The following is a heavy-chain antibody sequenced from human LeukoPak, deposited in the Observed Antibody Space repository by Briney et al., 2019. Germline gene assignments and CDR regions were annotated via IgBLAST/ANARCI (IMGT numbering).Heavy chain of an antibody. CDR2: ISAYNGNT. Sequence: ASVKVSCKASGYTFTSYGISWVRQAPGQGLEWMGWISAYNGNTNYAQKLQGRVTMTTDTSTSTAYMELSSLRSEDTAVYYCARGAPYCGGDCFHYWGQGTLVTVSS. V-gene: IGHV1-18*01. CDR1: GYTFTSYG. D-gene: IGHD2-21*01. J-gene: IGHJ4*02. CDR3: ARGAPYCGGDCFHY.